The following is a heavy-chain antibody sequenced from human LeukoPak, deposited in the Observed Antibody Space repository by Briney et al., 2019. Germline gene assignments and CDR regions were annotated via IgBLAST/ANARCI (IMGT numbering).Heavy chain of an antibody. V-gene: IGHV3-21*01. CDR3: ARDRSETYYYGSSGPRRAFDI. Sequence: GGSLRLSCAASGFTFSSYSMTWVRQAPGKGLEWVSCISSSSSYIYYADSVKGRFTISRDNAKNSLYLQMNSLRAGDTAVYYCARDRSETYYYGSSGPRRAFDIWGQGTMVTVSS. J-gene: IGHJ3*02. CDR2: ISSSSSYI. CDR1: GFTFSSYS. D-gene: IGHD3-22*01.